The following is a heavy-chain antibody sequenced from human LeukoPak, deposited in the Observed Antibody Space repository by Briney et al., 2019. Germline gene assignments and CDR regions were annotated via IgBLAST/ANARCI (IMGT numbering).Heavy chain of an antibody. CDR3: AKDPNLYCSSTSCYFDY. CDR2: ISGSGGST. J-gene: IGHJ4*02. D-gene: IGHD2-2*01. V-gene: IGHV3-23*01. Sequence: GGSLRLSCAASGFTFSSYAMSWVRQAPGKGLEWVSAISGSGGSTYYADSVKGRFTISRDNSKNTLYLQMNSLRAEDTAVYYCAKDPNLYCSSTSCYFDYWGQGTLVTVSS. CDR1: GFTFSSYA.